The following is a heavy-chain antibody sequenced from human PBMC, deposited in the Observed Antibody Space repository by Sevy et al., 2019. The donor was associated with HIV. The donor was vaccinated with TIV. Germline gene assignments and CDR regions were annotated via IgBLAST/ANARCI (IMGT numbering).Heavy chain of an antibody. CDR2: ISSSSNDI. V-gene: IGHV3-21*01. Sequence: GGSLRLSCAASGFIFSNYNMNWVRQAPGKGLEWVSSISSSSNDIYYADSVKGRFTISRDNAKNSLYLQMNSLRAEDTAVYYCARDRIFGVVIPPNWFDPWGQGTLVTVSS. CDR1: GFIFSNYN. J-gene: IGHJ5*02. D-gene: IGHD3-3*01. CDR3: ARDRIFGVVIPPNWFDP.